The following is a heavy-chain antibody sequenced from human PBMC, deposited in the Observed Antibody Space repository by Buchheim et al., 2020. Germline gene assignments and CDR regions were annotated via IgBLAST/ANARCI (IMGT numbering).Heavy chain of an antibody. D-gene: IGHD3-16*01. V-gene: IGHV3-23*01. CDR3: AKIGLPGITYTFDY. CDR1: GFTFSSYA. CDR2: VSGSGGST. Sequence: EVEMLESGGGLVQPGGSLRLSCAASGFTFSSYAMSWVRQAPGKGLEWVSVVSGSGGSTNYADSVKGRFTISRDDSKNTLFLQMNSLRAEDTAVDFCAKIGLPGITYTFDYWGQGTL. J-gene: IGHJ4*02.